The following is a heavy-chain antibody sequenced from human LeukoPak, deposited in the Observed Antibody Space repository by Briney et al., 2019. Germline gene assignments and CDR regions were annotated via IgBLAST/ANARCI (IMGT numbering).Heavy chain of an antibody. CDR1: GFTFSSYS. J-gene: IGHJ5*02. CDR2: ISSSSSYI. V-gene: IGHV3-21*01. D-gene: IGHD3-10*01. Sequence: GGSLSLSWGASGFTFSSYSMNWVRQAPGKGLEWVSSISSSSSYIYYADSGKGRFTTSRANAKNSLYLQMNSLRAEDTDVYYCARTVRGVIIGWFDPWGQGTLVTVSS. CDR3: ARTVRGVIIGWFDP.